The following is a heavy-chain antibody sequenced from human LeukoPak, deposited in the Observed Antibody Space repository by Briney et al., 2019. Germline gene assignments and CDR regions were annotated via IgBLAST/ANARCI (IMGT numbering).Heavy chain of an antibody. Sequence: GGSLTLSCETSGFTFSTYGMHWVRQAPGKGLEWVAFIRYDRTNPKYADFVDGRCTISRDCSNLYLQMDSLRAEDSAVYYCAKDGVGPAATYYFYYHMDVWGKGTTVTVSS. CDR2: IRYDRTNP. CDR3: AKDGVGPAATYYFYYHMDV. D-gene: IGHD2-2*01. CDR1: GFTFSTYG. J-gene: IGHJ6*03. V-gene: IGHV3-30*02.